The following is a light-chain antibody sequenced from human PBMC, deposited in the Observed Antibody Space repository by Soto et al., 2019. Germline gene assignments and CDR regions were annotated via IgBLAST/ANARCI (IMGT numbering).Light chain of an antibody. CDR2: AAS. V-gene: IGKV1-8*01. Sequence: AIRMTQSPSSFSASTGDRVTITCRACQCISSYLAWYQQKPGKATKLQIYAASHLQSGVPSRFSGSGSGTDFTLTISCLQSEDFATYYCQQYYSYPAFGQGTKVEIK. CDR1: QCISSY. J-gene: IGKJ1*01. CDR3: QQYYSYPA.